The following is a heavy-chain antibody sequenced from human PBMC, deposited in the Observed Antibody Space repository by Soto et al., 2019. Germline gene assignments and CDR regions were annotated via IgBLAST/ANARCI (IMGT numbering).Heavy chain of an antibody. Sequence: ASVKVSCKASGYTFTTYGISWVRQAPGQGLEWMGWISGHTGNTNYAQKVQGRVTMTTDTSTSTAYMELRSLGSDDTAVYYCARSPLMGSAMGPYYCDYWGQGTLVTVSS. J-gene: IGHJ4*02. D-gene: IGHD2-8*01. CDR3: ARSPLMGSAMGPYYCDY. CDR1: GYTFTTYG. V-gene: IGHV1-18*01. CDR2: ISGHTGNT.